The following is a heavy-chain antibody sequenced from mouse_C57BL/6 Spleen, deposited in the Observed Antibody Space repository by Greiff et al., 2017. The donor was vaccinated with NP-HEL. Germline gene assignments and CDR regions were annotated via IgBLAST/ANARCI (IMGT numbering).Heavy chain of an antibody. J-gene: IGHJ2*01. V-gene: IGHV5-4*01. CDR3: ARDHHYCDYDY. D-gene: IGHD2-13*01. CDR1: GFTFSSYA. CDR2: ISDGGSYT. Sequence: EVLLVESGGGLVKPGGSLKLSCAASGFTFSSYAMSWVRQTPEKRLEWVATISDGGSYTYYPANVTGRFTITKDNAKNNLYLQMNHLKSDDTAMYYCARDHHYCDYDYWGQGTTLTVSS.